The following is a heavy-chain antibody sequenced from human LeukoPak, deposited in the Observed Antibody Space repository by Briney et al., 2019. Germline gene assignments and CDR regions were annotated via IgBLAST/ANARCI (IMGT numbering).Heavy chain of an antibody. Sequence: SQTLSLTCTVSGGSISSGDYYWSWIRQPPGKGLEWIGYIYYSGSTYYNPSLKSRVTISVDTSKNQFSLKLSSVTAADTAVYYCARDSYYDYVEGDYWGQGTLVTVSS. J-gene: IGHJ4*02. CDR2: IYYSGST. CDR3: ARDSYYDYVEGDY. CDR1: GGSISSGDYY. D-gene: IGHD3-16*01. V-gene: IGHV4-30-4*01.